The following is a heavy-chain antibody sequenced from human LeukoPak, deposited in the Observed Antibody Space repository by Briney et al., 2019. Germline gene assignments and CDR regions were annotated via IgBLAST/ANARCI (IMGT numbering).Heavy chain of an antibody. CDR1: GFTFSSYN. CDR2: IISSSNHI. Sequence: GGSLRLSCAAPGFTFSSYNMNWVRQAPGKGLEWVSSIISSSNHIYYADSVKGRFTISRDNAKNSLYLQMNSLRAEDTAVYYCARDGGYTGCFDYWGQGTLVTVSS. J-gene: IGHJ4*02. CDR3: ARDGGYTGCFDY. D-gene: IGHD2-15*01. V-gene: IGHV3-21*01.